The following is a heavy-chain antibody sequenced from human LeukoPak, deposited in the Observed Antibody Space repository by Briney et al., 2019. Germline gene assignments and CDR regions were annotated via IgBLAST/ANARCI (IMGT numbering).Heavy chain of an antibody. CDR1: GGSISGYY. CDR2: IYYSGST. V-gene: IGHV4-59*01. J-gene: IGHJ4*02. CDR3: ARGALDIKTRFDS. D-gene: IGHD5-12*01. Sequence: PSETLSLTCTVSGGSISGYYWSWIRQPPGKGLEWIGYIYYSGSTKYNPSLKSRVTISVEASKNQFSLRLSSLTAADTAVYYCARGALDIKTRFDSWGQGALVTVSS.